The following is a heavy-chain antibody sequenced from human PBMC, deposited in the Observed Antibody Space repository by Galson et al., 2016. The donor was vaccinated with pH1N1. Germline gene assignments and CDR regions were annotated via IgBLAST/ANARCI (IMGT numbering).Heavy chain of an antibody. CDR1: GGSFAKYA. V-gene: IGHV1-69*15. CDR2: IIPIYGTA. CDR3: ARPGRTETTKEGFAWGYGMDV. Sequence: SCKASGGSFAKYAVGWVRQAPGQGLEWMGRIIPIYGTANYAQKFQGRVTITADEYTTTVYMELNSLISEDTAIYYCARPGRTETTKEGFAWGYGMDVWGQGTTVTVSS. J-gene: IGHJ6*02. D-gene: IGHD1-1*01.